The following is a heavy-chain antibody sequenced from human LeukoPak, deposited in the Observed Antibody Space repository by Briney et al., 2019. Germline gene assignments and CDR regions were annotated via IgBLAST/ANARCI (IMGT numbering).Heavy chain of an antibody. CDR2: IYPGDSDT. J-gene: IGHJ3*02. D-gene: IGHD6-13*01. V-gene: IGHV5-51*01. CDR3: ARRVDSSSWQDAFDI. Sequence: GESLKISCKGSGYSFTSYWIGWVRQMPGKGLEWMGIIYPGDSDTRYSPSFQGQVTISADKSISTAYLQWSSLKASDTAMYYCARRVDSSSWQDAFDIWGQGTMVTVSS. CDR1: GYSFTSYW.